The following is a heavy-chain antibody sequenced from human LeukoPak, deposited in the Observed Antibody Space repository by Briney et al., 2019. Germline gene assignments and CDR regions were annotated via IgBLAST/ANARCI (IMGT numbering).Heavy chain of an antibody. D-gene: IGHD3-22*01. J-gene: IGHJ4*02. Sequence: PSETLSLTCTVSGCPISSGYYWGWIRQPPGKGLEWIGSIYHSGSTYYNPSLKSRVTISVDTSKNQFSLKLSSVTAADTAVYYCARPEGGYRPTFFDYWGQGTLVTVSS. CDR1: GCPISSGYY. V-gene: IGHV4-38-2*02. CDR3: ARPEGGYRPTFFDY. CDR2: IYHSGST.